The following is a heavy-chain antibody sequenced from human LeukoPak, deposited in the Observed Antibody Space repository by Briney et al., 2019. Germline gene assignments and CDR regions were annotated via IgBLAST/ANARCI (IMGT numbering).Heavy chain of an antibody. CDR3: ARADTYYYDSRPVGMDV. Sequence: GGSLRLSCAASGFTFSSYEMNWVRQAPGNGLEWVSYISSSGSTIYYADSVKGRFTISRDNAKNSLYLQMNSLRAEDTAVYYCARADTYYYDSRPVGMDVWGQGTTVTVSS. V-gene: IGHV3-48*03. CDR2: ISSSGSTI. J-gene: IGHJ6*02. CDR1: GFTFSSYE. D-gene: IGHD3-22*01.